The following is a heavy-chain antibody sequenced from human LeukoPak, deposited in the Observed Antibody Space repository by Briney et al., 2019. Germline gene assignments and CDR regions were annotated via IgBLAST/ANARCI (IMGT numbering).Heavy chain of an antibody. D-gene: IGHD3-10*01. J-gene: IGHJ4*02. CDR1: GFTFSSYG. CDR2: IRYDGSNK. Sequence: PGGSLRLSCAASGFTFSSYGMHWVRQAPGKGLEWVAFIRYDGSNKYYADSVKGRFTISRDSSKNTLYLQMNSLRAEDTAVYYCAKGVTMVRGFDYWGQGTLVTVSS. V-gene: IGHV3-30*02. CDR3: AKGVTMVRGFDY.